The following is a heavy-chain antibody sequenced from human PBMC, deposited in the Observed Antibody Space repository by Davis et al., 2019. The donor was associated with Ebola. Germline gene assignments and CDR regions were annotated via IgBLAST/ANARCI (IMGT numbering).Heavy chain of an antibody. CDR1: GFTFSSYS. CDR3: ARIGSNWNYDDY. V-gene: IGHV3-21*01. J-gene: IGHJ4*02. D-gene: IGHD1-7*01. CDR2: ISSSSSYI. Sequence: GESLKISCAASGFTFSSYSMNWVRQAPGKGLEWVSSISSSSSYIYYADSVKGRFTISRDNAKNSLYLQMNSLRAEDTAVYYCARIGSNWNYDDYWGQGTLVTVSS.